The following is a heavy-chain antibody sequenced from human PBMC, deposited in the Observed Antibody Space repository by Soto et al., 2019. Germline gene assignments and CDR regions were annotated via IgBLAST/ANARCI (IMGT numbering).Heavy chain of an antibody. Sequence: ASVKVSCKASGYTFTSYYMHWVRQAPGQGLEWMGIINPSGGSTSYAQKFQGRVTMTRDTSTSTVYMELSSLRSEDTAVYYCARNLAIFGVVNPAVLYMDVWGKGTTVTVS. D-gene: IGHD3-3*01. CDR2: INPSGGST. CDR3: ARNLAIFGVVNPAVLYMDV. J-gene: IGHJ6*03. V-gene: IGHV1-46*03. CDR1: GYTFTSYY.